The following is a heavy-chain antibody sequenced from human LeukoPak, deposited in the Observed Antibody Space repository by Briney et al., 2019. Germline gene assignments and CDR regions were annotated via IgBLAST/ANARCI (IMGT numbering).Heavy chain of an antibody. CDR3: ARRQIDCSTTSCYVDY. CDR1: GYTFTDYY. CDR2: INPNSGGT. Sequence: ASVKVSCKASGYTFTDYYMHWVRQAPGQGLEWMGWINPNSGGTNYAQKFQGRVTMTRDTSISTAYMELSRLRSDDTAVYYCARRQIDCSTTSCYVDYWGQGTLVTVSS. J-gene: IGHJ4*02. V-gene: IGHV1-2*02. D-gene: IGHD2-2*01.